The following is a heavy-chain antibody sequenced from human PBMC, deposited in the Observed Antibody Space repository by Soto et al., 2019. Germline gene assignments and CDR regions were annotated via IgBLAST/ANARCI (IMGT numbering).Heavy chain of an antibody. D-gene: IGHD6-6*01. CDR3: ATPSSSSTNYFDY. Sequence: ASVKVSCKVSGYTLTELSMHWVRQAPGKGLEWMGGFDPEDGETIYAQKFQSRVTMTEDTSTDTAYMELSSLRSEDTAVYYCATPSSSSTNYFDYWGQGTLVTVSS. V-gene: IGHV1-24*01. J-gene: IGHJ4*02. CDR2: FDPEDGET. CDR1: GYTLTELS.